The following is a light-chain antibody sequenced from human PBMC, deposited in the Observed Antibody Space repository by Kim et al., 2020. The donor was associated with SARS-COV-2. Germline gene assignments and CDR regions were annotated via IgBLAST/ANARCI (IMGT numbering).Light chain of an antibody. J-gene: IGLJ3*02. Sequence: AVGQTVRITSQGDSFRSDDGSWYQQKPGQAPILVIYGENIRPSGIPDRFSGSTSGNTASLTITGAQAEDEADYCCNSRDSRGNHRLFGGGTQLTVL. CDR3: NSRDSRGNHRL. CDR1: SFRSDD. V-gene: IGLV3-19*01. CDR2: GEN.